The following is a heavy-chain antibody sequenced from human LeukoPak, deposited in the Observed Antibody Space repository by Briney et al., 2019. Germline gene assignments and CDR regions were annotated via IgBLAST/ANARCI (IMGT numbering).Heavy chain of an antibody. D-gene: IGHD5/OR15-5a*01. CDR1: GGSTSSSGYY. Sequence: SEPLSLTCTVSGGSTSSSGYYWGWVRQPPGKGLEWIGSIYNSGSTYYNPSLKSRVNISVDMSKNQVSLKVSSVTAADTAVYYCARRRAVSTTGRFDPWGQGILVTVSS. J-gene: IGHJ5*02. V-gene: IGHV4-39*01. CDR2: IYNSGST. CDR3: ARRRAVSTTGRFDP.